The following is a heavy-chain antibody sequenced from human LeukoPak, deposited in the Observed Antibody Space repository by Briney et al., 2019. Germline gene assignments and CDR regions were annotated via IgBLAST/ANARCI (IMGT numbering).Heavy chain of an antibody. J-gene: IGHJ4*01. Sequence: PSETLSLTCTVSSGSISGYYWTWIRHPPGKGREWIGYIYDSGSTNQNTSLKSRVTISLDTSKNHVSLKMNSVDTADPALEYLWRSRDAYILGEWGQGMLVTV. V-gene: IGHV4-59*01. D-gene: IGHD5-24*01. CDR2: IYDSGST. CDR3: WRSRDAYILGE. CDR1: SGSISGYY.